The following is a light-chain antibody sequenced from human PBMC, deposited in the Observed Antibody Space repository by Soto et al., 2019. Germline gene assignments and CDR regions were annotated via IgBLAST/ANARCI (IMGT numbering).Light chain of an antibody. Sequence: IVLTQSPGTLSLSPGESATLSCRASQSVTSSFLAWYQQIPGQAPRLLIYGASSRATGIPDRFSGGGSGTDFTLTISRLEPEDFAVYYCQQYGSSPPLTFGGGTKVEIK. CDR2: GAS. V-gene: IGKV3-20*01. CDR1: QSVTSSF. CDR3: QQYGSSPPLT. J-gene: IGKJ4*01.